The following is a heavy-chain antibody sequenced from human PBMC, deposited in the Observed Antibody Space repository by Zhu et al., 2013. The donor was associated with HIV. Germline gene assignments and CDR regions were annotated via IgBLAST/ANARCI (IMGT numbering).Heavy chain of an antibody. V-gene: IGHV1-69*06. CDR1: GGTFSSYA. Sequence: QVQLVQSGAEVKKPGSSVKVSCKASGGTFSSYAISWVRQAPGQGLEWMGGIIPIFGTANYAQKFQGRVTITADKSTSTAYMELSSLRSEDTAVYYCARGYEQQQTTLWLYYYYGMDVWGQGTTVTVSS. J-gene: IGHJ6*02. CDR3: ARGYEQQQTTLWLYYYYGMDV. D-gene: IGHD6-13*01. CDR2: IIPIFGTA.